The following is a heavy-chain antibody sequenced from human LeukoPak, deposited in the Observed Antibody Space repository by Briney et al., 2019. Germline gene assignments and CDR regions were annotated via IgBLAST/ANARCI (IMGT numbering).Heavy chain of an antibody. CDR2: IYSGGST. Sequence: GGSLRLSCAASGFTVSSNYMSWVRQAPGKGLEWVSVIYSGGSTYYADSVKGRFTISRDNSKNTLYLQMNSLRAEDTAMYYCARGLPSLYGSGSSYYFDYWGQGTLVTVSS. CDR3: ARGLPSLYGSGSSYYFDY. CDR1: GFTVSSNY. V-gene: IGHV3-53*01. J-gene: IGHJ4*02. D-gene: IGHD3-10*01.